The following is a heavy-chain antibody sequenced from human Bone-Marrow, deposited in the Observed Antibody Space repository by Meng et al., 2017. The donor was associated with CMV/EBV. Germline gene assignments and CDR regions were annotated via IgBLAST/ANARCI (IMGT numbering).Heavy chain of an antibody. Sequence: SETLSLTCTVSGGSISSSSYYWGWIRQPPGKGLEWIGSIYYSGSTYYNPSLKSRVTISVDTSKNQFSLKLGSVTAADTAVYYCARDPTIFGVVPSDWGQGTLVTGSS. CDR2: IYYSGST. V-gene: IGHV4-39*07. CDR3: ARDPTIFGVVPSD. D-gene: IGHD3-3*01. CDR1: GGSISSSSYY. J-gene: IGHJ4*02.